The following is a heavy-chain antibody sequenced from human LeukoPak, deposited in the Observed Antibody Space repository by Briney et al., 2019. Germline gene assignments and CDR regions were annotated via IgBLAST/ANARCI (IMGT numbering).Heavy chain of an antibody. CDR3: ELRWLQSDY. J-gene: IGHJ4*02. CDR1: GGTFSSYA. Sequence: SVKVSCKASGGTFSSYAVSWVRQAPGQGLEWMGRIIPILGIANYAQKFQGRVTITADKSTSTAYMELSSLRSEDTAVYYCELRWLQSDYWGQGTLVTVSS. CDR2: IIPILGIA. V-gene: IGHV1-69*04. D-gene: IGHD5-24*01.